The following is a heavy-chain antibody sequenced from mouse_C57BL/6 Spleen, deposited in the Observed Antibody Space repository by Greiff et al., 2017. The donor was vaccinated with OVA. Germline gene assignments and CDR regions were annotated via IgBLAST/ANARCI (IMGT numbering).Heavy chain of an antibody. CDR2: ISYDGSN. CDR1: GYSITSGYY. J-gene: IGHJ1*03. D-gene: IGHD1-1*01. Sequence: EVKLQESGPGLVKPSQSLSLTCSVTGYSITSGYYWNWIRQFPGNKLEWMGYISYDGSNNYNPSLKNRISITRDTSKNQFFLKLNSVTTEDTATYYCARGPFYCGSSPWYFDVWGTGTTVTVSS. CDR3: ARGPFYCGSSPWYFDV. V-gene: IGHV3-6*01.